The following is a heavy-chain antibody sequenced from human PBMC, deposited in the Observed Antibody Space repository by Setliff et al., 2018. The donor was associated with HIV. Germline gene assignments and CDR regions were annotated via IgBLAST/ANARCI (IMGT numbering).Heavy chain of an antibody. J-gene: IGHJ3*01. D-gene: IGHD3-22*01. CDR3: AREEYDRDF. Sequence: TVSCKASGGSFRNYAISWVRQAPGQGLEWMGGIIPLLGTANYAQRFQGRVTIIADESTSTAYMELTSLRSEDTAVYYCAREEYDRDFWGQGTKVTVSS. CDR2: IIPLLGTA. CDR1: GGSFRNYA. V-gene: IGHV1-69*01.